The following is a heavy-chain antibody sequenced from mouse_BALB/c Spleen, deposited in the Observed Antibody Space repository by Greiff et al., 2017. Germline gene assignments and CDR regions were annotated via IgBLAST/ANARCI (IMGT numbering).Heavy chain of an antibody. Sequence: VQLVESGAELVRPGTSVKVSCKASGYAFTNYLIEWVKQRPGQGLEWIGVINPGSGGTNYNEKFKGKATLTADKSSSTAYMQLSSLTSDDSAVYFCARRLTGNAMDYWGQGTSVTVSS. CDR2: INPGSGGT. V-gene: IGHV1-54*01. J-gene: IGHJ4*01. CDR3: ARRLTGNAMDY. CDR1: GYAFTNYL. D-gene: IGHD4-1*01.